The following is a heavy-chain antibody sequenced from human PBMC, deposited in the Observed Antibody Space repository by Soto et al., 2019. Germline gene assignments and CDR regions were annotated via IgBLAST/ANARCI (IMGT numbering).Heavy chain of an antibody. CDR1: GVTFSIYA. CDR2: IRAGGDNT. V-gene: IGHV3-23*01. J-gene: IGHJ4*02. D-gene: IGHD2-2*01. Sequence: GGSLRLSCAASGVTFSIYAMSWVRQAPGKGLEWVSSIRAGGDNTYYADSVKGRFTISRDNSKSTLYLQVNSLRAEDTAVYYCAKHQPSWATQAAFDYWGQGTLVTVSS. CDR3: AKHQPSWATQAAFDY.